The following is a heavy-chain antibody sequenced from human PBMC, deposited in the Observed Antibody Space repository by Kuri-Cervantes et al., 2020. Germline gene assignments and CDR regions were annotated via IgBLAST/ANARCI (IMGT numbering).Heavy chain of an antibody. CDR1: GGSISSYF. D-gene: IGHD3-10*01. CDR3: ARLNYYGSGSDY. Sequence: SETLSLTCTVSGGSISSYFYTWIRQPPGKGLEWVGHIYYSGTTNYNPSLTSRVTISLDTSKNHFSLTLTSVTAADTAVYYCARLNYYGSGSDYWGQGTLVTVSS. CDR2: IYYSGTT. J-gene: IGHJ4*02. V-gene: IGHV4-59*01.